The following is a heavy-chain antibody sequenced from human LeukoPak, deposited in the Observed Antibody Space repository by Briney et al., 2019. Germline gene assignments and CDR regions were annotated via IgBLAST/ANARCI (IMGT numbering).Heavy chain of an antibody. CDR3: VRTEVSGGSEDY. Sequence: SQTLSLTCTVSGGSIISSAYYWSWIRQPPGKGLEWIGYIYYSGSTYYNPSLKSRVTISLDTSKNQFSLKLSSVTAADTAVYYCVRTEVSGGSEDYWGQGTLVTVSS. J-gene: IGHJ4*01. V-gene: IGHV4-30-4*08. CDR1: GGSIISSAYY. D-gene: IGHD6-19*01. CDR2: IYYSGST.